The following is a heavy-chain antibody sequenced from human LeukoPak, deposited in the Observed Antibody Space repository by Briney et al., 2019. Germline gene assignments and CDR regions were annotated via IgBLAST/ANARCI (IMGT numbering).Heavy chain of an antibody. V-gene: IGHV3-30*04. D-gene: IGHD6-13*01. J-gene: IGHJ3*02. Sequence: GGSVTLPCAASGFTFSSYAMQWLRQAPGKGLEWVAVISYDESNKYYADSVKGRFTIFRDNSKNTLYLQMTSLGAEETAVYYYGRTRRRRIAGGAFDIWGQGTMVTVSS. CDR3: GRTRRRRIAGGAFDI. CDR2: ISYDESNK. CDR1: GFTFSSYA.